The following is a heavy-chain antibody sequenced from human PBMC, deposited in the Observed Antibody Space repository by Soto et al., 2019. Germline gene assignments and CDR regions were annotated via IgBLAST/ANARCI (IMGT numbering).Heavy chain of an antibody. Sequence: QVQLVESGGGVVQPGRSLRLSCAASGFTFSSYGMHWVRQAPGKGLEWVAVISYDGSNKYYADSVKGRFTISRDNSKNTLELQMNSLRAEDTAVYYCAKDPGGSYYLYAFDIWGQGTIVTVSS. CDR3: AKDPGGSYYLYAFDI. J-gene: IGHJ3*02. CDR1: GFTFSSYG. CDR2: ISYDGSNK. V-gene: IGHV3-30*18. D-gene: IGHD1-26*01.